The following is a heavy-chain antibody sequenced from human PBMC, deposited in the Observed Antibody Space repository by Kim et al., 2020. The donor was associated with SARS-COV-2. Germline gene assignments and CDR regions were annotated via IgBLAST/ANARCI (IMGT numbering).Heavy chain of an antibody. D-gene: IGHD5-18*01. CDR1: GGSISSYY. J-gene: IGHJ4*02. CDR2: IYYSGST. CDR3: ARGRREAMGYYFDY. Sequence: SETLSLTCTVSGGSISSYYWSWIRQPPGKGLEWIGYIYYSGSTNYNPSLKSRVTISVDTSKNQFSLKLSSVTAADTAVYYCARGRREAMGYYFDYWGQGTLVTVSS. V-gene: IGHV4-59*01.